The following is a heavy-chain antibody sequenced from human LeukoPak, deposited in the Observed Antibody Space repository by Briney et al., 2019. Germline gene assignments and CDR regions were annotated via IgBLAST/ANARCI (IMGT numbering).Heavy chain of an antibody. V-gene: IGHV1-18*01. CDR3: ARAFVVVPAAKFDY. CDR2: ISAYNGNT. CDR1: GYTFTSYG. Sequence: ASVKVSCKASGYTFTSYGISWVRQAPGQGLEWMGWISAYNGNTNYAQKLQGRVTMTTDTSTSIAYMELRSLRSDDTAVYYCARAFVVVPAAKFDYWGQGTLVTVSS. J-gene: IGHJ4*02. D-gene: IGHD2-2*01.